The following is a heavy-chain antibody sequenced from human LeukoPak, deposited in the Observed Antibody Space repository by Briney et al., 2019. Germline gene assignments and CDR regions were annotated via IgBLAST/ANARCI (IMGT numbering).Heavy chain of an antibody. V-gene: IGHV3-48*03. CDR1: GFTFSSYE. J-gene: IGHJ5*02. CDR3: AKEGTPQVSTWYDL. D-gene: IGHD3-10*01. Sequence: GGSLRLSCAASGFTFSSYEMNWVRQAPGKGLEWVSYISSSGSTIYYADSVKGRFIISRDNPRNTVYLQMNILRTEDTAVYYCAKEGTPQVSTWYDLWGQGTQVIVSS. CDR2: ISSSGSTI.